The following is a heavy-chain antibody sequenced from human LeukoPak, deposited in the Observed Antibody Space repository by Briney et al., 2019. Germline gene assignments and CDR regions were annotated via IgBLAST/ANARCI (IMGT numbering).Heavy chain of an antibody. CDR2: IYHSGST. J-gene: IGHJ4*02. Sequence: SQTLSLTCAVSGGSISSGGYSWSWIRQPPGKGLEWIGYIYHSGSTYYNPSLKSRVTISVDRSKNQFSLKLSSVTAADTAVYYCARSFDQPLSLAFDYWGQGTLVTVSS. V-gene: IGHV4-30-2*01. D-gene: IGHD2-2*01. CDR3: ARSFDQPLSLAFDY. CDR1: GGSISSGGYS.